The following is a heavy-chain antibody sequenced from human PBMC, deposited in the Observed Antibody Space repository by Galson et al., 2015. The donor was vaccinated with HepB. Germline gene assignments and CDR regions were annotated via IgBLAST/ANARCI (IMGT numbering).Heavy chain of an antibody. Sequence: SLRLSCAASGFTFSSYAMHWVRQAPGKGLEWVAVISYDGSNKYYADSVKGRFTISRDNSKNTLYLQMNSLRAEDTAVYYCAREGGYYDFWSGYYPDYYYYGMDVWGQGTTVTVSS. CDR2: ISYDGSNK. V-gene: IGHV3-30-3*01. D-gene: IGHD3-3*01. J-gene: IGHJ6*02. CDR3: AREGGYYDFWSGYYPDYYYYGMDV. CDR1: GFTFSSYA.